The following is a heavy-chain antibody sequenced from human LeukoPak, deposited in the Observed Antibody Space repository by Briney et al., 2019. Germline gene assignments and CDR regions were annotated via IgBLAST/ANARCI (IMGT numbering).Heavy chain of an antibody. J-gene: IGHJ4*02. Sequence: GGSLRLSCAASGFTFSTYWMSWVRQAPGKGLEWVANINQDGSEKYYVDSVKGRFTISRDNSKNTLYLQMNSLRAEDTAVYYCAKPGGYSSGWYTYYFDYWGQGTLVTVPS. D-gene: IGHD6-19*01. CDR2: INQDGSEK. CDR3: AKPGGYSSGWYTYYFDY. V-gene: IGHV3-7*01. CDR1: GFTFSTYW.